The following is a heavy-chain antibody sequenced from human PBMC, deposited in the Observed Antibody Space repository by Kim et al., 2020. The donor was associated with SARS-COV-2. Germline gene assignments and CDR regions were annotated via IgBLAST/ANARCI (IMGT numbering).Heavy chain of an antibody. CDR3: AKDPRAYDYAKGMDV. V-gene: IGHV3-33*06. Sequence: EWVAVIWYDGSNNYYADSVKGRFTISRDNSKNTLDLQMNSLRAEDTAVYYCAKDPRAYDYAKGMDVWGQGTTVTGSS. J-gene: IGHJ6*02. CDR2: IWYDGSNN. D-gene: IGHD3-10*01.